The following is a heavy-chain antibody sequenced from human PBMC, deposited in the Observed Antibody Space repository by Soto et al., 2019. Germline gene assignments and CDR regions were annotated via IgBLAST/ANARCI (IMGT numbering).Heavy chain of an antibody. CDR1: GYPFTSYG. CDR2: TSGNNDKT. J-gene: IGHJ6*02. CDR3: ARSTAYDYYDSSGYQIIPYYYYGLDV. D-gene: IGHD3-22*01. Sequence: ASVKVSCKASGYPFTSYGISWVRHAPGQRIEWIGWTSGNNDKTKPAQKFQDRITMTTDTSTSTAYMELRSLRSDDTAVYYCARSTAYDYYDSSGYQIIPYYYYGLDVWGQGTTVTVSS. V-gene: IGHV1-18*01.